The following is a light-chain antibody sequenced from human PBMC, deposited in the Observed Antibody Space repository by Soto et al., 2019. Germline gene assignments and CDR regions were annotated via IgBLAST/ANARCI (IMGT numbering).Light chain of an antibody. Sequence: DIQMTQSPSTLSASVGDRVTITCRASQTSNRWLAWYQRKPGKAPKLLIHKASTLQGGVPSRFSGSASETEFTLTISSLQPDDFATYFCPQYIHYPLTFGGGTKVEIK. J-gene: IGKJ4*01. CDR3: PQYIHYPLT. CDR1: QTSNRW. CDR2: KAS. V-gene: IGKV1-5*03.